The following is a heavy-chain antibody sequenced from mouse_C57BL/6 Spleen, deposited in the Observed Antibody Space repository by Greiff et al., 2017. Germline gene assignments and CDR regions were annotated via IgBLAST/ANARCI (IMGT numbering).Heavy chain of an antibody. CDR3: ALYYYGSSYPFAY. CDR1: GYTFTSYW. D-gene: IGHD1-1*01. V-gene: IGHV1-59*01. Sequence: QVQLKQPGAELVRPGTSVKLSCKASGYTFTSYWMHWVKQRPGQGLEWIGVIDPSDSYTNYNQKFKGKATLTVDTSSSTAYMQLSSLTSEDSAVDYCALYYYGSSYPFAYWGQGTLVTVSA. CDR2: IDPSDSYT. J-gene: IGHJ3*01.